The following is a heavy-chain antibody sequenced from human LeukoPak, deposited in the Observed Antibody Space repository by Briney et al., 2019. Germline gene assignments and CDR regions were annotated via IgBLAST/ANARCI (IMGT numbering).Heavy chain of an antibody. Sequence: SETLSLTCTVSGGSISSYYWGWIRQPPGKGLEWIGSIYYSGSTYYNPSLKSRVTISVDTSKNQFSLKLSSVTAADTAVYYCAGGIEQWLGDYWGQGTLVTVSS. J-gene: IGHJ4*02. V-gene: IGHV4-39*07. D-gene: IGHD6-19*01. CDR1: GGSISSYY. CDR2: IYYSGST. CDR3: AGGIEQWLGDY.